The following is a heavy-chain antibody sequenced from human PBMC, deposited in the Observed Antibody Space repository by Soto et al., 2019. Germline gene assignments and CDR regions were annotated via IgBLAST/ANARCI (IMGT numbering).Heavy chain of an antibody. CDR3: ARVWGSKNYGMDV. Sequence: GASVKVSCKASGYTFTGYYMHWVRQAPGQGLEWMGWINPNSGGTNYAQKFQGRVTMTRDTSISTAYMELSRLRSDDTAVYYCARVWGSKNYGMDVWGQGTTVTVSS. D-gene: IGHD3-16*01. CDR1: GYTFTGYY. V-gene: IGHV1-2*02. J-gene: IGHJ6*02. CDR2: INPNSGGT.